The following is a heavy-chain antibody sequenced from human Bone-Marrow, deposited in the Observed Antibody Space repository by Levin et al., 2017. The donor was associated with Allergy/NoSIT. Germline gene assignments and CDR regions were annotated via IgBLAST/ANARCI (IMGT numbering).Heavy chain of an antibody. Sequence: RASVKVSCKTSGYTFTNYEINWVRRAPGQGLEWMGWMNPNSGDTGYAQKFQGRVTMTRDTSTATAVMELTSLTSEDTAVYYCARGLDIIVIVGTTPFDNWGQGTPVTVSP. V-gene: IGHV1-8*02. CDR3: ARGLDIIVIVGTTPFDN. CDR1: GYTFTNYE. CDR2: MNPNSGDT. J-gene: IGHJ4*02. D-gene: IGHD1-26*01.